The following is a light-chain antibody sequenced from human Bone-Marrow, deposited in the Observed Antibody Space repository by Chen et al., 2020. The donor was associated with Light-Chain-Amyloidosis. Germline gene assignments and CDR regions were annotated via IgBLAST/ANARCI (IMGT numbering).Light chain of an antibody. V-gene: IGLV3-25*03. CDR1: DLPTKY. Sequence: SYELPQPPSVSVSPGQTARITCSGDDLPTKYAYWYQQKPGQAPVLVIHRDTERPSGISDRFSGSSSGTTATLTISGVQAEDEAAYHCQSADSSGTYEVIFGGGTKLTVL. J-gene: IGLJ2*01. CDR2: RDT. CDR3: QSADSSGTYEVI.